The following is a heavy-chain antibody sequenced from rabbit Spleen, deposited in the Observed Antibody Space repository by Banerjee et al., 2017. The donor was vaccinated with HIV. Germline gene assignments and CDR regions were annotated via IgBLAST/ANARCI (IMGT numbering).Heavy chain of an antibody. D-gene: IGHD1-1*01. CDR3: ARDTSSSFSSYGMDL. CDR2: IDSGSSGFT. Sequence: QEQLEESGGGLVKPEGSLTLTCTASGVSFSSNSYMCWVRQAPGKGLEWIACIDSGSSGFTYFATWAKGRFTCSKTSSTTVTLQMTRLTAADTATYFCARDTSSSFSSYGMDLWGPGTLVTVS. J-gene: IGHJ6*01. V-gene: IGHV1S45*01. CDR1: GVSFSSNSY.